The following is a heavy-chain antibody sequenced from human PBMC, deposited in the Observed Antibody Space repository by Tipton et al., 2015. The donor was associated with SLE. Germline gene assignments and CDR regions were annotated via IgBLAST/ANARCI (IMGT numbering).Heavy chain of an antibody. J-gene: IGHJ4*02. CDR3: ARYSGRSNSSSFDY. D-gene: IGHD6-6*01. CDR1: GGSISSGDYY. V-gene: IGHV4-39*07. CDR2: INHSGST. Sequence: TLSLTCTVSGGSISSGDYYWSWIRQPPGKGLEWIGEINHSGSTNYNPSLKSRVTISVDTSKNQFSLKLSSVTAADTAVYYCARYSGRSNSSSFDYWGQGTLVTVSS.